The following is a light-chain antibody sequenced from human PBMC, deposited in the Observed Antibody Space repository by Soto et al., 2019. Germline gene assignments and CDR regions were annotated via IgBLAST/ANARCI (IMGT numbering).Light chain of an antibody. J-gene: IGKJ4*01. Sequence: EIVMTQSPATLSLSPGERPSLSCRASQSISSNLAWYQQKPGQAPRLLIYGASTRAPDIPARFSGSGSGTEFTLTISSLQSADFAVYYCQHYNNWPPLTFGGGTKVDIK. CDR2: GAS. V-gene: IGKV3-15*01. CDR3: QHYNNWPPLT. CDR1: QSISSN.